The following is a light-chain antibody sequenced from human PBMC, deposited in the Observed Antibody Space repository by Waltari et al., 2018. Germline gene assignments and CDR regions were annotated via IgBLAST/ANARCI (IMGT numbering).Light chain of an antibody. V-gene: IGLV1-44*01. CDR1: SSNIGRDN. CDR3: VAWDNSLNGYV. J-gene: IGLJ1*01. CDR2: KNN. Sequence: QSVLTQPPSASGTPGQRVTISCSGSSSNIGRDNVYWYQQLPGTAPKLLIYKNNQRPYGVPDRFAGSKSGTSASLAISGLQSEDEADYYCVAWDNSLNGYVFGTGTKVTVL.